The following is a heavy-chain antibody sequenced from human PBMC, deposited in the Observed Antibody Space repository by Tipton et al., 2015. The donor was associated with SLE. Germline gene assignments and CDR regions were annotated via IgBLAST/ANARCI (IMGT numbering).Heavy chain of an antibody. CDR1: GFTFSSYW. D-gene: IGHD2-21*01. J-gene: IGHJ4*02. CDR3: ARGYFRAAAPFDY. Sequence: SLRLSCAASGFTFSSYWMSWVRQAPGKGLEWVANIKQDGSEKYYVDSVKGRFTISRDNAKNSLYLQMNSLRAEDTAVYYCARGYFRAAAPFDYWGQGTLVTVSS. V-gene: IGHV3-7*01. CDR2: IKQDGSEK.